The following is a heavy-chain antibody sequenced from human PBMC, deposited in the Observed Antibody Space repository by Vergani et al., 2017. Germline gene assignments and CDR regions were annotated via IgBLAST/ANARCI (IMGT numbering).Heavy chain of an antibody. V-gene: IGHV3-21*02. CDR1: GFTFSHYS. Sequence: EVQLVESGGDLVQPGRSLRLSCVASGFTFSHYSMNWVRQAPGKGLEWVSSISGNNDDVYYADSVKGRFTISRDNAKNSLYLQLSSLRPEDTAVYYCAREEVGQWLNYFDFWGQGTLVTVSS. CDR3: AREEVGQWLNYFDF. CDR2: ISGNNDDV. D-gene: IGHD6-19*01. J-gene: IGHJ4*02.